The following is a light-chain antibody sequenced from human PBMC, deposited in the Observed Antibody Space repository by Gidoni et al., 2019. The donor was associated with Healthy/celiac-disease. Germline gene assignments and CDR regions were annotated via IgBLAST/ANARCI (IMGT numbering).Light chain of an antibody. CDR3: MQALQTWM. CDR1: QSLLHSNGYNY. J-gene: IGKJ1*01. Sequence: DIVMTQSPLSLPVTPGEPASISCRSSQSLLHSNGYNYLDWYLQKPGQSPQLLIYLGSNRASGVPDRFSGSGSGTDFTLKISRVEAEDVGVYYCMQALQTWMFXXXTKVEIK. CDR2: LGS. V-gene: IGKV2-28*01.